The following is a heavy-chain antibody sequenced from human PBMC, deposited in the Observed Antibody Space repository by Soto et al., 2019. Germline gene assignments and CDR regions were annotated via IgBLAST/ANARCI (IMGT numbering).Heavy chain of an antibody. CDR3: AKEDSSSWHYYYGMDV. J-gene: IGHJ6*02. CDR2: ISYDGSNK. Sequence: QVQLVESGGGVVQPGRSLRLSCAASGFTFSSYGMNWVRQAPGKGLEWVAVISYDGSNKYYVDSVKGRFTISRDSSKNMLYLQMNSLRAEDTAVYYCAKEDSSSWHYYYGMDVWGQGTTVTVSS. D-gene: IGHD6-13*01. V-gene: IGHV3-30*18. CDR1: GFTFSSYG.